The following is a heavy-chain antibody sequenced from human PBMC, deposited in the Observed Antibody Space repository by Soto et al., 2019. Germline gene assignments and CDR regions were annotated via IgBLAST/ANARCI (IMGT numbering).Heavy chain of an antibody. CDR2: INPNGGGT. V-gene: IGHV1-2*04. CDR3: ARGGGGRATGYGMDV. CDR1: GYTFTGYY. D-gene: IGHD3-16*01. J-gene: IGHJ6*02. Sequence: QVQLVQSGAEVKKPGASVKVSCEASGYTFTGYYMHWVRQAPGQGLEWMGWINPNGGGTNYAKKFQGWVTMTRDTSISTAYMELSRLRSDDTTVYYCARGGGGRATGYGMDVWGQGTTVTVSS.